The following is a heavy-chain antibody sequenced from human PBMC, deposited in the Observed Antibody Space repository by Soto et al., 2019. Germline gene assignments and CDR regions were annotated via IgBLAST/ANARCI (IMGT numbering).Heavy chain of an antibody. J-gene: IGHJ6*02. D-gene: IGHD2-2*01. CDR2: INHSGST. CDR3: ARERNIVVVPAASLGYYYYGMDV. V-gene: IGHV4-34*01. CDR1: GGSFSGYY. Sequence: SETLPLTCAVYGGSFSGYYWSWIRQPPGKGLEWIGEINHSGSTNYNPSLKSRVTISVDTSKNQFSLKLSSVTAADTAVYYCARERNIVVVPAASLGYYYYGMDVWGQGTTVT.